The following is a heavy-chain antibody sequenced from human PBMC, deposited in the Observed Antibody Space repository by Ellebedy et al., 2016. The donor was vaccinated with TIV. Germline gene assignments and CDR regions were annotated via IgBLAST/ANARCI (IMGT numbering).Heavy chain of an antibody. CDR3: ARGGITVGNYDY. CDR1: GFTFTSYS. J-gene: IGHJ4*02. V-gene: IGHV3-21*01. CDR2: LDSTSSYI. Sequence: GESLKISCGASGFTFTSYSMNWVRQAPGKGLQWVSSLDSTSSYIYYVDSVKGRFTISRDNAKNSLYLQMNSLRAEDTAVYYCARGGITVGNYDYWGQGALVTVSS. D-gene: IGHD3-16*01.